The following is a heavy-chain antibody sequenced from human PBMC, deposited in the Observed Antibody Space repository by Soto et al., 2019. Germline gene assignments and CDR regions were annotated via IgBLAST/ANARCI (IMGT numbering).Heavy chain of an antibody. CDR2: ISFDGTKK. CDR3: AREDDYGYRYINYGLDV. V-gene: IGHV3-30-3*01. Sequence: QAQLVESGGGVVQPGRSLRLSCAASGFTFNIYALHWVRQAPGKGLEWVAVISFDGTKKYYSDSVKGRFTITRDNLKNTLYLQMNNLRVEDAALYFCAREDDYGYRYINYGLDVWGQGTTGTVSS. J-gene: IGHJ6*02. D-gene: IGHD4-17*01. CDR1: GFTFNIYA.